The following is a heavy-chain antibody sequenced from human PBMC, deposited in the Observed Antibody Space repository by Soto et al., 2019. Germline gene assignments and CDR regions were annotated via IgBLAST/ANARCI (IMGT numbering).Heavy chain of an antibody. CDR3: ARAWGIAAAIDY. V-gene: IGHV1-46*03. D-gene: IGHD6-13*01. Sequence: QVQLVQSGAEVKKPGASGKVSCKASGYTFTSYYMHWVRQAPGQGLEWMGIINPSGGSTSYAQKFQGRVTMTRDTSTSTVYMELSSLRSEDTAVYYCARAWGIAAAIDYWGQGTLVTVSS. J-gene: IGHJ4*02. CDR2: INPSGGST. CDR1: GYTFTSYY.